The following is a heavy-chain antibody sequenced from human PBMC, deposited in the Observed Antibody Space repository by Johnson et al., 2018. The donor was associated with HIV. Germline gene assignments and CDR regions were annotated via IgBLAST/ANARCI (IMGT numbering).Heavy chain of an antibody. D-gene: IGHD1-26*01. CDR1: GFTFSSSG. V-gene: IGHV3-48*04. Sequence: VQLVESGGGVFQPCRSLSLSCAASGFTFSSSGMHSVRQAPGTRLAWLSYIGRGAPTLSSADSVKGRFTLSMDNAMNSLYLQMNSLRAEDTAVYYCARDLVVGDHSTPLTHAFDIWGQGTMVTVSS. CDR3: ARDLVVGDHSTPLTHAFDI. J-gene: IGHJ3*02. CDR2: IGRGAPTL.